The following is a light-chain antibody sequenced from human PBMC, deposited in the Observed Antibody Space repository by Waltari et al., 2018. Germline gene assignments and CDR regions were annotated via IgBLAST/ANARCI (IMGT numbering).Light chain of an antibody. Sequence: IVMTQSPATLSVSPGERATLSCRASQSVSSNLAWYQQKPGQAPRLLIYGASTRATGIPARFSGSGSGTEFTLTISSLQSEDFAVYYCQQYNNWPPAFTFGGGTKVEIK. CDR1: QSVSSN. V-gene: IGKV3-15*01. J-gene: IGKJ4*01. CDR2: GAS. CDR3: QQYNNWPPAFT.